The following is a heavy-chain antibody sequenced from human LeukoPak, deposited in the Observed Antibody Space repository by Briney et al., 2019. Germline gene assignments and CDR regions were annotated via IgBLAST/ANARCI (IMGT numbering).Heavy chain of an antibody. D-gene: IGHD3-10*01. J-gene: IGHJ6*02. V-gene: IGHV1-18*01. Sequence: ASVKVSCKASGYTFTRYGISWVRQAPGQGLEWMGWISAYNGNTNYAQKLQGRVTMTTDTSTSTAYMELRSLRSDDTAVYYCARDSMVRGFGYYYYGMDVWGQGTTVTVSS. CDR1: GYTFTRYG. CDR3: ARDSMVRGFGYYYYGMDV. CDR2: ISAYNGNT.